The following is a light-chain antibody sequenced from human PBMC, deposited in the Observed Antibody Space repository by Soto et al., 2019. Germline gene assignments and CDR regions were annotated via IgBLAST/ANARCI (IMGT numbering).Light chain of an antibody. CDR2: GAS. Sequence: ENVLAQSPGTLSLSPGERATLSCRASQSVSSSYLAWYQRKPGQAPRLLIYGASSRATGIPDRFSGSGSGTDFTLTISRLEPEDFAVFFCQQYGTSEIIFGQGTRLEIK. CDR3: QQYGTSEII. CDR1: QSVSSSY. V-gene: IGKV3-20*01. J-gene: IGKJ5*01.